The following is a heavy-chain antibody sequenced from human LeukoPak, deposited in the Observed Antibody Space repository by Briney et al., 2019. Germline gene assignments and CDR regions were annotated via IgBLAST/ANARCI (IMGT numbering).Heavy chain of an antibody. V-gene: IGHV3-23*01. D-gene: IGHD3-9*01. Sequence: GGSLRLSCAASTFTFSRYAMAWVRQAPGKGLEWVSVISSSGTNTYYVDSVEGRFTISRDNSKNTLYLQMNSLRAEDTAVYSCAKVLRYFGWLPVDGMDVWGQGTTVTVSS. CDR1: TFTFSRYA. J-gene: IGHJ6*02. CDR2: ISSSGTNT. CDR3: AKVLRYFGWLPVDGMDV.